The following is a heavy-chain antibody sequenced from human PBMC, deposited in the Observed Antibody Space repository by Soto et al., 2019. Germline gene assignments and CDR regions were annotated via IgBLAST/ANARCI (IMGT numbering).Heavy chain of an antibody. CDR2: ISSSSSYI. Sequence: GGSLRLSCAASGFTFSSYSMNWVRQAPGKGLEWVSSISSSSSYIYYADSVKGRFTISRDNAKNSLYLQMNSLRAEDTAVYYCARHDYYGSGSYYNEGAFDIWGQGTMVTVSS. V-gene: IGHV3-21*01. D-gene: IGHD3-10*01. CDR3: ARHDYYGSGSYYNEGAFDI. CDR1: GFTFSSYS. J-gene: IGHJ3*02.